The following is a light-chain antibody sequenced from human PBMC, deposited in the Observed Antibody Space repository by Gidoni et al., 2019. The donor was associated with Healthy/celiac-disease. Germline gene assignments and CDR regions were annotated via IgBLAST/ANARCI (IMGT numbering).Light chain of an antibody. Sequence: QSVLTQPPSVPGAPGQRVTISCTGSSSNIGAGYDVHWYQQLPGTATKLLIYGNSNRPSAVPDRFSGSKSGTSASLAITGLQAEDEADYYCQSYDSSLSGYVVFGGGTKLTVL. J-gene: IGLJ2*01. V-gene: IGLV1-40*01. CDR1: SSNIGAGYD. CDR2: GNS. CDR3: QSYDSSLSGYVV.